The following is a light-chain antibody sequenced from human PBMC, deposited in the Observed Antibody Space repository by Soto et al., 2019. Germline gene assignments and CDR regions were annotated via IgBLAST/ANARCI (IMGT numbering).Light chain of an antibody. CDR3: SSYTTSNTRQIV. V-gene: IGLV2-14*01. CDR1: SSDVGGYNY. Sequence: QSVLTQPASVSGSPGQSITISCTGTSSDVGGYNYVSWYQQHPGKAPKFMIYDVSNRPSGVSNRFSGSKSGSTASLTISGFQAEDEADYYCSSYTTSNTRQIVFGTGTKATV. CDR2: DVS. J-gene: IGLJ1*01.